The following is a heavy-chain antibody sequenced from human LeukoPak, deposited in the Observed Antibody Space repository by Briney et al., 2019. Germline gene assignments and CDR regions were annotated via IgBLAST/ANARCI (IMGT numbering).Heavy chain of an antibody. CDR1: GGYINSYY. V-gene: IGHV4-4*07. J-gene: IGHJ4*02. CDR2: IYTSGGT. CDR3: PRAPYYDSSGYFDY. Sequence: SETLSLTCTVSGGYINSYYWSWIRQRAGKGLEWIGRIYTSGGTYYNPSLKSRVTMSVDTSKNQFSLKLSSVTAADTAVYYCPRAPYYDSSGYFDYWGQGTLVTVSS. D-gene: IGHD3-22*01.